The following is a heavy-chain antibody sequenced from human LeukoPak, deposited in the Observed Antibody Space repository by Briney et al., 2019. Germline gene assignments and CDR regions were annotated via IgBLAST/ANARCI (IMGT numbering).Heavy chain of an antibody. CDR3: AREVGPGYSHFDY. CDR1: GGSISSGDYY. Sequence: PSETLSLTCTVSGGSISSGDYYWSWIRQPPGKGLEWIGYIYYSGSTYYNPSLKSRVTISVDTSKNQFSLKLSSVTAADTAVYYCAREVGPGYSHFDYWGQGTLVTVSS. J-gene: IGHJ4*02. CDR2: IYYSGST. V-gene: IGHV4-30-4*01. D-gene: IGHD2-15*01.